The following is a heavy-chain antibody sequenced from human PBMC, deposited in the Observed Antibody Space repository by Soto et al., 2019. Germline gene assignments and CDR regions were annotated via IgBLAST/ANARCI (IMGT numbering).Heavy chain of an antibody. CDR2: VNPIISMS. J-gene: IGHJ4*02. V-gene: IGHV1-69*02. CDR1: GDTFNFYS. CDR3: XXXXXXXXXXXDY. Sequence: QVQLVQSGAEVKRPGSSGKVSCKASGDTFNFYSINWVRQAPGLGLVWMGRVNPIISMSNYAQKFQDRVTXXXXXXXXXXXXXXXXXXXXXXXXXXXXXXXXXXXXXXDYWGQGALVTVSS.